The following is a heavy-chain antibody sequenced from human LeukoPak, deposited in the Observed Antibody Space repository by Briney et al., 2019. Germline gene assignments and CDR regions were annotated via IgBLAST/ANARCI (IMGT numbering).Heavy chain of an antibody. CDR1: GGSISSGSYY. V-gene: IGHV4-61*02. Sequence: PSQTLSLTCTVSGGSISSGSYYWSWIRQPAGKGLEWIGRIYTSGSTNYNPSLKSRVTISVDTSKNQFSLKLSSVTAADTAVYYCARAIPYYYYMDVWGKGTTVTVSS. CDR2: IYTSGST. J-gene: IGHJ6*03. CDR3: ARAIPYYYYMDV.